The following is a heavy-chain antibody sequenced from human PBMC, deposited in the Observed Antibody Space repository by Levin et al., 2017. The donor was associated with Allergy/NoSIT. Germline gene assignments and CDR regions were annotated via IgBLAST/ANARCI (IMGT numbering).Heavy chain of an antibody. CDR1: GGTFSSYA. V-gene: IGHV1-69*01. CDR2: IIPIFRTA. Sequence: PGGSLRLSCKASGGTFSSYAISWVRQAPGQGLEWMGRIIPIFRTANYAQKFQGRVTITADESTSTAYMELRSLRSEDTAVYFCARVQPRETLEYSGFALGYSDYWGQGTLVTVSS. D-gene: IGHD5-12*01. CDR3: ARVQPRETLEYSGFALGYSDY. J-gene: IGHJ4*02.